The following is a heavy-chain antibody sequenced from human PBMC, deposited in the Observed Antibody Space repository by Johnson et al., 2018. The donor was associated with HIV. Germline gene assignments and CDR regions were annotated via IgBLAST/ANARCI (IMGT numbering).Heavy chain of an antibody. V-gene: IGHV3-53*01. CDR2: IYSGGTT. J-gene: IGHJ3*01. CDR1: GFTVSSNY. CDR3: AKPLVGATRDDAFDV. D-gene: IGHD1-26*01. Sequence: VQLVESGGGLIQPGGSLRLSCAASGFTVSSNYMSWVRQAPGKGLEWVSVIYSGGTTYYADSVKGRFTISRDNSKNTLYLQMNSLRAEDTAVYYCAKPLVGATRDDAFDVWGQGTMVTVSS.